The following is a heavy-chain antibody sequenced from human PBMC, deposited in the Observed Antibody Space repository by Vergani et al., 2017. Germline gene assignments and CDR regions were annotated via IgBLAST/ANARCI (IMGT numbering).Heavy chain of an antibody. D-gene: IGHD3-22*01. V-gene: IGHV4-59*10. CDR2: IYTSGST. Sequence: QVQLQQWGAGLLKPSETLSLTCAVYGGSFSGYYWSWIRQPAGKGLEWIGRIYTSGSTNYNPSLKSRVTISVDTSKNQFSLKLSSVTAADTAVYYCARGDYYDSSGYPYYYYGMDVWGQGTTVTVSS. CDR1: GGSFSGYY. CDR3: ARGDYYDSSGYPYYYYGMDV. J-gene: IGHJ6*02.